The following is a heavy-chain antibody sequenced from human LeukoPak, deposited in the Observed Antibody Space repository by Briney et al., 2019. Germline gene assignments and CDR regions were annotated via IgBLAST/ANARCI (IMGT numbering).Heavy chain of an antibody. V-gene: IGHV1-69*01. D-gene: IGHD2-2*02. J-gene: IGHJ4*02. CDR2: IIPIFGTA. CDR1: GGTFSSYA. Sequence: SVKVSCKASGGTFSSYAISWVRQAPGQGLEWMGGIIPIFGTANYAQKFQGRVTITADESTSTAYMELSSLRSEDTAVYYCARSDCSSTSCYTDGFDYWGQGTLVTVSS. CDR3: ARSDCSSTSCYTDGFDY.